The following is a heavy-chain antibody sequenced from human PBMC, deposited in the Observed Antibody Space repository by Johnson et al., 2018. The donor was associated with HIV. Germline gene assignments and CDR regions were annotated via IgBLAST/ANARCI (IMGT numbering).Heavy chain of an antibody. D-gene: IGHD6-19*01. J-gene: IGHJ3*02. Sequence: QVHLVASGGSLVKPGGSMRLSCAASGFTFTDYYMTWIRQAPGKGLEWVSHISPSGGGIYYADSVKGRFTISRDNAKNSLYLQMNSLRAEDTALYYCAEALSGWFDAFDIWGQGTMVTVSS. V-gene: IGHV3-11*01. CDR2: ISPSGGGI. CDR1: GFTFTDYY. CDR3: AEALSGWFDAFDI.